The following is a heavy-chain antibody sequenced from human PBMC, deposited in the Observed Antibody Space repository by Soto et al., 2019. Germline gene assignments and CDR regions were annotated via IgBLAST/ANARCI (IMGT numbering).Heavy chain of an antibody. CDR1: GYGFTTYG. D-gene: IGHD1-1*01. CDR3: ARGRYGDY. V-gene: IGHV1-18*01. J-gene: IGHJ4*02. Sequence: QVHLVQSGAEVKKPGASVKVSCKGSGYGFTTYGITWVRQAPGQGLEWMAWISAHNGNTNYAQKVQGRVTVTRDTSTSTAYMELRSLRYADTAVYYCARGRYGDYWGQGARVTVSS. CDR2: ISAHNGNT.